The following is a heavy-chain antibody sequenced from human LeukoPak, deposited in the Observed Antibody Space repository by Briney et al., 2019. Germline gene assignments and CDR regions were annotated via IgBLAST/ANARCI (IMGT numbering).Heavy chain of an antibody. V-gene: IGHV4-39*01. CDR2: IYYSGST. J-gene: IGHJ4*02. D-gene: IGHD5-24*01. CDR3: ARLIDGYPDY. CDR1: GGSISSSSYY. Sequence: LETLSLTCTVSGGSISSSSYYWGWIRQPPGKGLEWIGSIYYSGSTYYNPSLKSRVTISVDTSKNQFSLKLSSVTAADTAVYYCARLIDGYPDYWGQGTLVTVSS.